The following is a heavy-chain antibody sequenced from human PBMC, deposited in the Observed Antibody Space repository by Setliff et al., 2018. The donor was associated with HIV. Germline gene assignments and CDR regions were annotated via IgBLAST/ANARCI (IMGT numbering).Heavy chain of an antibody. J-gene: IGHJ2*01. V-gene: IGHV4-30-4*08. CDR1: GASISSGDYY. CDR3: ARDPYDTSGYSNYYFDL. D-gene: IGHD3-22*01. CDR2: IYYSGST. Sequence: SETLSLTCTVSGASISSGDYYWTWIRQPPGKGLEWIGYIYYSGSTYYNPSLKSRVTISVDTSKNQFSLKLNSATAADTAVYYCARDPYDTSGYSNYYFDLWGRGTLVTVSS.